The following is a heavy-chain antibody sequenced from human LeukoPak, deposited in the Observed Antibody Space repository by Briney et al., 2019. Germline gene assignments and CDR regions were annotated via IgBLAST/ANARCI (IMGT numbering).Heavy chain of an antibody. Sequence: PGGSLRLSCAVSGFTFSSYAMSWVRQAPGKGLEWVSGISGSGDFTYYAHSVKGRFTISRDNSKNTLYHQMNSLGAEDTGVYYCAKDWDSGSYFADYWGQGTLVTVSS. J-gene: IGHJ4*02. CDR1: GFTFSSYA. D-gene: IGHD1-26*01. V-gene: IGHV3-23*01. CDR2: ISGSGDFT. CDR3: AKDWDSGSYFADY.